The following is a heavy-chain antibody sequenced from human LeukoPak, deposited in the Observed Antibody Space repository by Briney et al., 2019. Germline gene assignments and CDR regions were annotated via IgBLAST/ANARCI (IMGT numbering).Heavy chain of an antibody. J-gene: IGHJ4*02. CDR3: ARISYSGSAFDY. Sequence: AGSLRLSCAASGFTFSSSAMSWVRQAPGKRLEWVSSISGSGGTTYYVDSVKGRFACSRDNSRNTLYLQMNSLRAEDTAVYYCARISYSGSAFDYWGQETLVTVCS. V-gene: IGHV3-23*01. CDR1: GFTFSSSA. D-gene: IGHD1-26*01. CDR2: ISGSGGTT.